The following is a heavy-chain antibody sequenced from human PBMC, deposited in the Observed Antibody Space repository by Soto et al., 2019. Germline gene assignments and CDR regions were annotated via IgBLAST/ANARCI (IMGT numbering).Heavy chain of an antibody. CDR3: ARESHDILTGPPWVWYFDL. CDR2: INDRGSI. J-gene: IGHJ2*01. V-gene: IGHV4-34*01. D-gene: IGHD3-9*01. Sequence: QVQLQQWGAGPLRPLETLSLTCGVSGGSFSGYYWAWIRQSPGKGLEWIGEINDRGSINYNPSLKSRVIISVDTSKNHSSLNLRSVTAADTAVYYCARESHDILTGPPWVWYFDLWGRCTLVTVSS. CDR1: GGSFSGYY.